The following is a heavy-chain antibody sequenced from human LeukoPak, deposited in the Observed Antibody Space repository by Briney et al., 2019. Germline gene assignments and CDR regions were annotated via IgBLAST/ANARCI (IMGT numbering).Heavy chain of an antibody. Sequence: SETLSLTCTVSGGSISSYYWGWIRQPPGKGLQWIGCIYYSGSTYYKPSLKSRVTISVDTSKNQFSLKLTSVTAADTAVYYCGRRSRSTWNYRRGDYWGQGTLVTVSS. J-gene: IGHJ4*02. CDR2: IYYSGST. V-gene: IGHV4-39*01. CDR3: GRRSRSTWNYRRGDY. CDR1: GGSISSYY. D-gene: IGHD1-7*01.